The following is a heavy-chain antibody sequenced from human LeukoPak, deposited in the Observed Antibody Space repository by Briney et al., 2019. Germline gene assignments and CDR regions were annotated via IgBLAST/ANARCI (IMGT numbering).Heavy chain of an antibody. CDR3: ANLKHIVVVTATVAEYFQH. J-gene: IGHJ1*01. V-gene: IGHV3-23*01. CDR1: GFTFSSYA. CDR2: ISGSGGST. D-gene: IGHD2-21*02. Sequence: GGSLRLSCAASGFTFSSYAMGWVRQAPGKGLEWVSAISGSGGSTYYADSVKGRFTISRDNSKNTLYLQMNSLRAEDTAVYYCANLKHIVVVTATVAEYFQHWGQGTLVTVSS.